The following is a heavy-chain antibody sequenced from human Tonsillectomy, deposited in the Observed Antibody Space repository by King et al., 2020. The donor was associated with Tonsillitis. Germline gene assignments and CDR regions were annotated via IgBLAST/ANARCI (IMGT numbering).Heavy chain of an antibody. CDR3: ARAEKDQLLPNYYYYYYMDV. V-gene: IGHV4-28*03. J-gene: IGHJ6*03. D-gene: IGHD2-2*01. Sequence: VQLQESGPGLVKPPDTLSLTCAVSGYSISTSHWWGWIRQPPGKGLEWIGYIYYSGSTYYNPSLKSRVTMSVDTSKNQFSLKLGSVTAVDTAVYYCARAEKDQLLPNYYYYYYMDVWGKGTTVTVSS. CDR2: IYYSGST. CDR1: GYSISTSHW.